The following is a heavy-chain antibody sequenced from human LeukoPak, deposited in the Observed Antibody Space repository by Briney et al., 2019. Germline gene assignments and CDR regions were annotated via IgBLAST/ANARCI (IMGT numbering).Heavy chain of an antibody. Sequence: SETLSLTCAVYGGSFSGYYWSWIRQPPGKGLEWIGEINHSGSSNYNPSLKSRVTISVDTSKNQFSLKLSSVTAADTAVYYCARDSYSNYVFYYYGMDVWGQGTTVTVSS. D-gene: IGHD4-11*01. CDR1: GGSFSGYY. J-gene: IGHJ6*02. CDR3: ARDSYSNYVFYYYGMDV. CDR2: INHSGSS. V-gene: IGHV4-34*01.